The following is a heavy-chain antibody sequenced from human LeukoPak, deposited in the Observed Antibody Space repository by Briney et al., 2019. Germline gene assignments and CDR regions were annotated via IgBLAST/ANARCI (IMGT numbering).Heavy chain of an antibody. Sequence: SQTLSLTCAVYGGSFSGYYWSWIRQPPGKGLEWIGEINHSGSTNYNPSLKSRVTISVDTSKNQFSLKLSSVTAADTAVYYCARITFGGVISIWGQGTMVTVSS. CDR2: INHSGST. CDR1: GGSFSGYY. V-gene: IGHV4-34*01. CDR3: ARITFGGVISI. D-gene: IGHD3-16*02. J-gene: IGHJ3*02.